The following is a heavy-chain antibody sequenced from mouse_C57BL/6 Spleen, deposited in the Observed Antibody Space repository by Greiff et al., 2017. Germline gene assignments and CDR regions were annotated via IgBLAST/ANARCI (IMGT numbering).Heavy chain of an antibody. V-gene: IGHV1-64*01. Sequence: QVQLQQPGAELVKPGASVKLSCKASGYTFTSYWMHWVKQRPGQGLEWIGMINPNSGSTNYNEKFKSKATLTVDKSSSTAYMQLSSLTSEDSAVYYCAGWLLTDYYAMDYWGQGTSVTVSS. CDR2: INPNSGST. CDR3: AGWLLTDYYAMDY. D-gene: IGHD2-3*01. CDR1: GYTFTSYW. J-gene: IGHJ4*01.